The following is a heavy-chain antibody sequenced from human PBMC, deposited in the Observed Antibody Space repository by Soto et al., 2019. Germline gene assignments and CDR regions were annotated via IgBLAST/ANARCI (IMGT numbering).Heavy chain of an antibody. CDR3: ARNPYYDILTGYPESYFDY. V-gene: IGHV2-70*04. CDR2: IDLDDDK. D-gene: IGHD3-9*01. CDR1: GFSLSTSGMR. Sequence: SGPTLVNPTQTLTLTCTFSGFSLSTSGMRVSWIRQPPGKALEWLARIDLDDDKFYSTSLKTRLTISKDTSKNQVVLTMTNMDPVDTATYYCARNPYYDILTGYPESYFDYWGQGTLVTVSS. J-gene: IGHJ4*02.